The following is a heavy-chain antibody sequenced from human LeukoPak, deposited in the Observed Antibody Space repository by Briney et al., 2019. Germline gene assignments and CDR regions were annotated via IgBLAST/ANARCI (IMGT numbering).Heavy chain of an antibody. V-gene: IGHV3-74*01. CDR1: GFTFSNYF. CDR2: ITGDGSST. J-gene: IGHJ4*02. CDR3: VGLYAY. D-gene: IGHD2/OR15-2a*01. Sequence: PGGSLRLSCTASGFTFSNYFMHWVRQVPGEGPVWVSRITGDGSSTSYADSVKGRFTISRDNAKNTLYLQMNSLRAEDTALYYCVGLYAYWGQGTLVAVSS.